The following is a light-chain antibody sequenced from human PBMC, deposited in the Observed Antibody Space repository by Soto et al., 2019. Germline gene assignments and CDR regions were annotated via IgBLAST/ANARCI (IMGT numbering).Light chain of an antibody. CDR2: GAS. CDR1: QSVTTY. CDR3: HKSYSNPPT. V-gene: IGKV1-39*01. J-gene: IGKJ5*01. Sequence: DIQMTQSPSSLSASVGDRVTSTGRASQSVTTYLNWYQHKPGKAPQLLIYGASRLQSGVTSRFSASGSATDFALTITSLQPEDFATYYCHKSYSNPPTFGQGTQREI.